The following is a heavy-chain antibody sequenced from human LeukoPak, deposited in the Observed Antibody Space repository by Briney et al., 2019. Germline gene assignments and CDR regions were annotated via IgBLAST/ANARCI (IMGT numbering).Heavy chain of an antibody. D-gene: IGHD6-13*01. CDR1: GFTFSSYA. CDR3: AKGGWSSSWYGPDY. Sequence: GGSLRLSCAASGFTFSSYAMHWVRQAPGKGLEWAAVISYDGSNKYYADSVKGRFTISRDNSKNTLNLQMNSLRAEDTAVYYCAKGGWSSSWYGPDYWGQGTLVTVSS. CDR2: ISYDGSNK. V-gene: IGHV3-30-3*01. J-gene: IGHJ4*02.